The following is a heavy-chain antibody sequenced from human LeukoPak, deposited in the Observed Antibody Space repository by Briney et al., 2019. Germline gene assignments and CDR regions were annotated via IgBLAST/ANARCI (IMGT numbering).Heavy chain of an antibody. J-gene: IGHJ4*02. V-gene: IGHV5-51*01. CDR3: ARAPTSVSNPYYFDY. D-gene: IGHD4-11*01. CDR2: IYPGDSDT. CDR1: GYSFTDYW. Sequence: GESLKISCKGSGYSFTDYWIGWVRQMPGKGLEWMGIIYPGDSDTRYSPSFQGQVTISADKSITTGYLQWSSLKASDTAMYYCARAPTSVSNPYYFDYWGQGALVTVSS.